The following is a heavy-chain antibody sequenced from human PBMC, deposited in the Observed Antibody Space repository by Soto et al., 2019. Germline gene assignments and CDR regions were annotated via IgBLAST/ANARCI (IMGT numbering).Heavy chain of an antibody. CDR2: IIPIFGTA. Sequence: SVKVSCKASGGTFSSYAISWVRQAPGQGLEWMGGIIPIFGTANYAQKFRGRVTITADKSTSTAYMELSSLRSEDTAVYYCARSKTMIVVALGGWFDPWGQGTLVTVSS. CDR3: ARSKTMIVVALGGWFDP. D-gene: IGHD3-22*01. CDR1: GGTFSSYA. V-gene: IGHV1-69*06. J-gene: IGHJ5*02.